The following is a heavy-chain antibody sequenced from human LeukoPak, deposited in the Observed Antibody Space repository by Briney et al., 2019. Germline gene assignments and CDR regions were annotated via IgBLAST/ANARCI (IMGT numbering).Heavy chain of an antibody. CDR3: ARGSDSWYKDY. J-gene: IGHJ4*02. Sequence: SDTLSLTCAVSGYSISSGYYWGWIRQPPGKGLEWIGTIYHSGTTYYNPSLKSRVTISVDTSKNQFSLRLSSVTAADTAVYYCARGSDSWYKDYWGQGTLVTVSS. D-gene: IGHD6-13*01. CDR2: IYHSGTT. CDR1: GYSISSGYY. V-gene: IGHV4-38-2*01.